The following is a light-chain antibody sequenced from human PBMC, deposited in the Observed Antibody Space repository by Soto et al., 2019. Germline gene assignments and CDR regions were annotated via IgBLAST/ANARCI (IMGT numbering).Light chain of an antibody. J-gene: IGLJ2*01. CDR2: LNSDGSH. Sequence: QLVLTQSPSASASLGASVKLTCTLSRGHSSYAIAWHQQQPEKGPRYLMRLNSDGSHSKGDGIPDRFSGSSSGAERYLTISSLQSEDEAVYYCQTWGTGPVVFGGGTKLTVL. CDR3: QTWGTGPVV. CDR1: RGHSSYA. V-gene: IGLV4-69*01.